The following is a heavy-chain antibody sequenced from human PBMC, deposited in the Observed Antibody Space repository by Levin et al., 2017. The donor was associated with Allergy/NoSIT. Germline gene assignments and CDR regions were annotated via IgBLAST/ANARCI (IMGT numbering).Heavy chain of an antibody. V-gene: IGHV3-30-3*01. CDR1: GFTFNSYA. CDR2: ISYDGSNK. CDR3: ARAGISTVTRDDAFDI. Sequence: GGSLRLSCAASGFTFNSYAMHWVRQAPGKGLEWVAVISYDGSNKYYADSVKGRFTISRDNSKNTLYLQMNSLRAEDTAVYYCARAGISTVTRDDAFDIWGQGTMVTVSS. J-gene: IGHJ3*02. D-gene: IGHD4-17*01.